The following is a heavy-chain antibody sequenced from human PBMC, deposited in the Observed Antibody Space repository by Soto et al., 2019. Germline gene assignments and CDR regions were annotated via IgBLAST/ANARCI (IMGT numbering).Heavy chain of an antibody. D-gene: IGHD5-12*01. CDR3: AREREARGYSGYDLGY. J-gene: IGHJ4*02. V-gene: IGHV1-46*03. Sequence: ASVKVSCKASGYTFTGYYMHWVRQAPGQELEWMGLINPNSGSTNYAQKFQGRVTMTRDTSTSTVYMELSSLRSEDTAVYYCAREREARGYSGYDLGYWGQGTLVTVSS. CDR1: GYTFTGYY. CDR2: INPNSGST.